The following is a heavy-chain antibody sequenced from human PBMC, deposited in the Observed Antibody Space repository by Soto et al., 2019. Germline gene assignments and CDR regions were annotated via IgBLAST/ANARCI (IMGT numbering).Heavy chain of an antibody. Sequence: ASVKVSCKASGYTFTYYHIHWVRQAPGQGLEWMGIINPNTGDTTYAHKFQGRVTMTSDTSTNTVYMEVSSLTSEDTALYYCARVPYSDSLLFYLDSWCQGTLLPVSS. V-gene: IGHV1-46*01. J-gene: IGHJ4*02. CDR1: GYTFTYYH. D-gene: IGHD3-22*01. CDR2: INPNTGDT. CDR3: ARVPYSDSLLFYLDS.